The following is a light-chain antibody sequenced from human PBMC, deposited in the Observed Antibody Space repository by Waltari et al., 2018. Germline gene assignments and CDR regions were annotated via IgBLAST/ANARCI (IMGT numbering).Light chain of an antibody. J-gene: IGKJ5*01. Sequence: TCRASQSIGTSLQWYQQKPDQSPKLLIKYASQSISGVPSRFSGSGSETEFTLTINSLEAEDVATYYCLQSSSLPITFGQGTRLEI. CDR1: QSIGTS. CDR3: LQSSSLPIT. CDR2: YAS. V-gene: IGKV6-21*02.